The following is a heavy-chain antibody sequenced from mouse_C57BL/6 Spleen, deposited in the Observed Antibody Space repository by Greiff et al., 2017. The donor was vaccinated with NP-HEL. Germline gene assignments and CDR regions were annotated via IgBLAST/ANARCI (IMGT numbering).Heavy chain of an antibody. V-gene: IGHV2-9-1*01. CDR3: ARNRDYGSSYAMDY. CDR1: GFSLTSYA. Sequence: VKVVESGPGLVAPSQSLSITCTVSGFSLTSYAISWVRQPPGKGLEWLGVIWTGGGTNYNSALKSRLSISKDNSKSQVFLKMNSLQTDDTARYYCARNRDYGSSYAMDYWGQGTSVTVSS. CDR2: IWTGGGT. D-gene: IGHD1-1*01. J-gene: IGHJ4*01.